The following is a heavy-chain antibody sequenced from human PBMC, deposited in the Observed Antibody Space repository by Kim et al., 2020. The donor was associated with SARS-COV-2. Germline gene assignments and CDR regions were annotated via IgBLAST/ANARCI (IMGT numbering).Heavy chain of an antibody. CDR2: INTNTGNP. J-gene: IGHJ4*02. V-gene: IGHV7-4-1*02. CDR3: ARTSGSYYSTIDY. D-gene: IGHD1-26*01. CDR1: GYTFIHYA. Sequence: ASVKVSCRASGYTFIHYAIHWVRQAPGQGFEWMGWINTNTGNPTYAQGFTGRFVFSLDTSVSTAYLQISSLKAEDTAVYYCARTSGSYYSTIDYWGQGTLVTVSS.